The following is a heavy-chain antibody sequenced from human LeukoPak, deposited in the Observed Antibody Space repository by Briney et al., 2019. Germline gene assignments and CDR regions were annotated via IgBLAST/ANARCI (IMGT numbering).Heavy chain of an antibody. J-gene: IGHJ4*02. CDR3: AKSGVYGDLPNSYFDY. CDR2: TRDKANSYTT. V-gene: IGHV3-72*01. D-gene: IGHD4-17*01. Sequence: GGSLRLSCAASGFTFSDHYMDWVRQAPGKELEWVGRTRDKANSYTTEYAASVKGRFTISRDDSKNSLYLQMNSLKTEDTAVYYCAKSGVYGDLPNSYFDYWGQGTLVTVSS. CDR1: GFTFSDHY.